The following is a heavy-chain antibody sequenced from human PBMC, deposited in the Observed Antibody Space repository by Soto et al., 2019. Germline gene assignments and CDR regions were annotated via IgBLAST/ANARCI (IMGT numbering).Heavy chain of an antibody. Sequence: ASLKVSCKASGYTFTSYDINWVRQATGQGLEWMGWMNPNSGNTGYAQKFQGRVTMTRNTSISTAYMELSSLRSEDTTAYYCARGVYPYGDYYYYYGMDVWGQGTTVTVSS. J-gene: IGHJ6*02. CDR2: MNPNSGNT. CDR1: GYTFTSYD. V-gene: IGHV1-8*01. D-gene: IGHD4-17*01. CDR3: ARGVYPYGDYYYYYGMDV.